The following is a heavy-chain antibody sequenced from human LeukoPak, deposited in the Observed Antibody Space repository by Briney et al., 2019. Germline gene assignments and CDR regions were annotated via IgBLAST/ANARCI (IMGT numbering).Heavy chain of an antibody. CDR2: IYMDGST. J-gene: IGHJ5*02. Sequence: GGSLRLSCAASGFTFSSYAMSWVRQAPGKGLEWVSIIYMDGSTYYADSVKGRFTISRDNPRNTLYLQMNSLRAEDTAVYYCARGRRYYYGSGSPMGLDPWGQGTLVTVSS. CDR1: GFTFSSYA. D-gene: IGHD3-10*01. V-gene: IGHV3-53*01. CDR3: ARGRRYYYGSGSPMGLDP.